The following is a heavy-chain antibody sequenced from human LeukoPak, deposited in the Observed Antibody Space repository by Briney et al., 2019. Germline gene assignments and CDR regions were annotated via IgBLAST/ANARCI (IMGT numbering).Heavy chain of an antibody. J-gene: IGHJ5*02. CDR1: GFTFSSYG. CDR2: ISYDGSNK. V-gene: IGHV3-30*18. Sequence: GGSLRLSCAASGFTFSSYGMHWVRQAPGKGLEWVAVISYDGSNKYYADSVKGRFTISRDNSKNTLYLQMNSLRAEDTAVYYCAKNLGGYSYGEFDPWGQGPLVTVSS. CDR3: AKNLGGYSYGEFDP. D-gene: IGHD5-18*01.